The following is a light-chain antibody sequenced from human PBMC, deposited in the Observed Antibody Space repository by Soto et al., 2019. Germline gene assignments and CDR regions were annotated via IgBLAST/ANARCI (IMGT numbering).Light chain of an antibody. J-gene: IGKJ5*01. CDR1: QSVGSD. Sequence: EIVLTQSPGTLSLSPGERATLSCRASQSVGSDYLAWYQQKPGQAPRLLIYDASTRATGTPARFSGSGTGTKFTLSISSLQPEDFAVYSCQQYNNWPITFGQGTRLEIK. CDR3: QQYNNWPIT. V-gene: IGKV3D-15*01. CDR2: DAS.